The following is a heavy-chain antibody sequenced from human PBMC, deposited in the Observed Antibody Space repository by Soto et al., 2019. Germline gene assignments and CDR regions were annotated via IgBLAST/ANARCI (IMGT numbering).Heavy chain of an antibody. J-gene: IGHJ4*02. CDR2: INAGNGRE. Sequence: QVQLEQSGAEVKKPGASVKISCKTSGYTFTSYTLHWVRQAPGQGLEWMGWINAGNGREKYSQRFQDRVSPSPDKSATPAYMELRSLTSEDTAVYYWARGGGWVGEASFDSWGQGTQVIVSS. V-gene: IGHV1-3*01. D-gene: IGHD3-10*01. CDR1: GYTFTSYT. CDR3: ARGGGWVGEASFDS.